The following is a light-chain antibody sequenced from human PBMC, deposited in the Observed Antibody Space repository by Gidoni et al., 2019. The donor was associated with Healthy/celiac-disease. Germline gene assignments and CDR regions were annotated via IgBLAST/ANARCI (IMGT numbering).Light chain of an antibody. Sequence: DIVVTQSPLSLPVTPGEPASISCRSSQSLLYSNGYNYLDWYLQKPGQPPQLLIYVGSNRAPGVPDRFSGSGSGTDFTLKISRVEAEDVGVYYCMQALETLWTFGQGTKVEIK. CDR2: VGS. V-gene: IGKV2-28*01. CDR3: MQALETLWT. CDR1: QSLLYSNGYNY. J-gene: IGKJ1*01.